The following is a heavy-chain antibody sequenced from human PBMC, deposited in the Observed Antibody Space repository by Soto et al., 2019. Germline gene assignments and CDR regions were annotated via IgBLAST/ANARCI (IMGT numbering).Heavy chain of an antibody. J-gene: IGHJ4*02. CDR3: AKRIMATIGHFDS. CDR1: GFTFSSYA. V-gene: IGHV3-23*01. Sequence: GGSLRLSCAASGFTFSSYAMSWVRQAPGKGLEWVSAISGIGHSTYYADPVKGRFTISRDNSKNTLYLQMNSLRAEDTAVYYCAKRIMATIGHFDSWGQGTRVTVSS. CDR2: ISGIGHST. D-gene: IGHD5-12*01.